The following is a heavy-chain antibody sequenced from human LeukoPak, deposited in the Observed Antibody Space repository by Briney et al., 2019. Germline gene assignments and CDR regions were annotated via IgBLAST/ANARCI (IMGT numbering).Heavy chain of an antibody. D-gene: IGHD3-22*01. CDR2: IIPIFGTA. V-gene: IGHV1-69*05. CDR3: ARWTYYYDSSGYYFDY. Sequence: SVKVSCKASGGTFSSYAISWVRQAPGQGLEWMGGIIPIFGTANYAQKFQGRVTITTDESTSTAYMELSSLRSEDTAVCYCARWTYYYDSSGYYFDYWGQGTLVTVSS. J-gene: IGHJ4*02. CDR1: GGTFSSYA.